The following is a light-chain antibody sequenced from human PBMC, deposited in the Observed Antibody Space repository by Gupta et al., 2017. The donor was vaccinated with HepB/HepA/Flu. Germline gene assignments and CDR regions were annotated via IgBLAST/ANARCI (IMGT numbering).Light chain of an antibody. V-gene: IGLV2-18*02. CDR1: SSDIGPYNR. J-gene: IGLJ1*01. CDR2: EVD. Sequence: QSDLTQPPSVSESPRQSITIPLTGTSSDIGPYNRVSWYQQSPGTAPKLIIYEVDNRLSGVPDRFSGSKSVNTASLTISGLQTEDEADYYCSSYTTSSTYVFGIGTKVTVL. CDR3: SSYTTSSTYV.